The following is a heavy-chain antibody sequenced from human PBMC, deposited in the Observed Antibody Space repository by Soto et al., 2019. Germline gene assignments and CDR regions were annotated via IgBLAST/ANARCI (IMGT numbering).Heavy chain of an antibody. D-gene: IGHD5-12*01. J-gene: IGHJ4*02. CDR2: INHSGST. Sequence: SETLSLTCAVYGGSFSGYYWSWIRQPPGKGLEWIGEINHSGSTNYNPSLKSRVTISVDTSKNQFSLKLSSVTAADTAVYYCAVGYSGYDSRIDYWGQGTLVTVSS. CDR1: GGSFSGYY. V-gene: IGHV4-34*01. CDR3: AVGYSGYDSRIDY.